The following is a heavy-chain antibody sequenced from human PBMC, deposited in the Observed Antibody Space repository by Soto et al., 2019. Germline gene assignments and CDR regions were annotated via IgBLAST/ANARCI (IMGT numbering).Heavy chain of an antibody. J-gene: IGHJ5*02. D-gene: IGHD3-22*01. CDR1: GYTFTSYY. CDR3: ARVAVGGDSSGYYLLWFDP. V-gene: IGHV1-46*01. Sequence: ASVKVSCKASGYTFTSYYMHWVRQAPGQGLEWMGIINPSGGSTSYAQKFQGRVTMTRDTSTSTVYMELSSLRSEDTAVYYCARVAVGGDSSGYYLLWFDPWGQGTLVTVSS. CDR2: INPSGGST.